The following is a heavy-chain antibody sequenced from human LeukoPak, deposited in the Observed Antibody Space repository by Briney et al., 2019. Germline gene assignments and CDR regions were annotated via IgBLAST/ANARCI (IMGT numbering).Heavy chain of an antibody. CDR1: GFTFSNYA. V-gene: IGHV3-23*01. D-gene: IGHD3-9*01. CDR3: AKWGDYDILTGYYVSDY. J-gene: IGHJ4*02. Sequence: GTSLRLSCAASGFTFSNYAMSWVRQAPGKGLEWVSAISGSDGTTYYAGSVKGRFTISRDNSKNTLYLQMNSLRAEDTAVYYCAKWGDYDILTGYYVSDYRGQGTLVTVSS. CDR2: ISGSDGTT.